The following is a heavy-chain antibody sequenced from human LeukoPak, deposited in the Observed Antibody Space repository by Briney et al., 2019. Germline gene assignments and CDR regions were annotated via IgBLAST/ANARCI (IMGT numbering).Heavy chain of an antibody. Sequence: GGSLRLSCAASGFIFSDYYMSWIRQAPGKGLEWVSSISGSGARIDSADSVKGRFTISRDTSKNTLYLQMNSLRAEDTAVYYCAKDRGGGVVVAAYFYYLDYWGQGTLVTVSS. J-gene: IGHJ4*02. V-gene: IGHV3-23*01. CDR2: ISGSGARI. CDR3: AKDRGGGVVVAAYFYYLDY. D-gene: IGHD2-15*01. CDR1: GFIFSDYY.